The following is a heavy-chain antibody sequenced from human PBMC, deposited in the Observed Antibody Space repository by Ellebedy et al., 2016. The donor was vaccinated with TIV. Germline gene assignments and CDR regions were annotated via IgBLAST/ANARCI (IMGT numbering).Heavy chain of an antibody. CDR2: IIPILGIA. V-gene: IGHV1-69*04. CDR3: ARGEQWLEKDV. J-gene: IGHJ6*02. CDR1: GGTFSSYA. Sequence: AASVKVSCKASGGTFSSYAISWVRQAPGQGLEWMGRIIPILGIANYAQKFQGRVTITADKSTSTAYMELSSLRAEDTAVYYCARGEQWLEKDVWGQGTTVTVSS. D-gene: IGHD6-19*01.